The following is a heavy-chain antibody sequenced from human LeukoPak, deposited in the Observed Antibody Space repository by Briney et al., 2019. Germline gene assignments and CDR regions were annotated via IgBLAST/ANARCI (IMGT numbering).Heavy chain of an antibody. Sequence: GGSLRLSCAASGFTFSSYWMSWVRQAPGKGLEWVANIKQDGSEKYYVDSVKGRFTISRDNAENSLYLQMNGLRAEDTAVYYCASSDAPSYNWNDEDRYYCYGMDVWGQGTTVTVSS. CDR2: IKQDGSEK. J-gene: IGHJ6*02. V-gene: IGHV3-7*01. CDR3: ASSDAPSYNWNDEDRYYCYGMDV. D-gene: IGHD1-1*01. CDR1: GFTFSSYW.